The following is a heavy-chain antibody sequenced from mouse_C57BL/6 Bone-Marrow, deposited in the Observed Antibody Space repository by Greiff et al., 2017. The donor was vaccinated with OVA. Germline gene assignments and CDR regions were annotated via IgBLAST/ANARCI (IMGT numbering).Heavy chain of an antibody. V-gene: IGHV1-55*01. CDR1: GYTFTSYW. CDR3: ARGNYGSSGGY. J-gene: IGHJ2*01. D-gene: IGHD1-1*01. Sequence: QVQLQQPGAELVKPGASVKMSCKASGYTFTSYWITWVKQRPGQGLAWIGDIYPGSGSTNYNEKFKSKATLTVDTSSSTAYMQLSSLTSEDAAVYYCARGNYGSSGGYWGQGTTLTVSS. CDR2: IYPGSGST.